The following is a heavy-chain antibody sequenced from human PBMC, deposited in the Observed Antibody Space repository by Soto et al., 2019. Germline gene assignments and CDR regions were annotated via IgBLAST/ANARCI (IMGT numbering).Heavy chain of an antibody. CDR1: GGTFSSYA. D-gene: IGHD3-3*01. J-gene: IGHJ5*02. Sequence: GASVKVSCKASGGTFSSYAISWVRQAPGQGLEWMGGIIPIFGTANYAQKFQGRVTITADESTSTAYMELSSLRSEDTAVYYCAREPYYDFWTADNWFDPWGQGTLVTVS. CDR2: IIPIFGTA. CDR3: AREPYYDFWTADNWFDP. V-gene: IGHV1-69*13.